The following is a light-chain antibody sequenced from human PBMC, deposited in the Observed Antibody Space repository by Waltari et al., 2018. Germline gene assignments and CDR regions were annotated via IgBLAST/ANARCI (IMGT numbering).Light chain of an antibody. CDR3: QAWDRDGAV. CDR2: QSS. V-gene: IGLV3-1*01. Sequence: SYEVIQPPSVSVSPGQTATITCSGDKLGGRPTSWYQQRPGPSPVLLIYQSSRRSSGVPERFTGSHSGNKATLTISGTQTVDEADYYCQAWDRDGAVFGDGTKLTVL. J-gene: IGLJ2*01. CDR1: KLGGRP.